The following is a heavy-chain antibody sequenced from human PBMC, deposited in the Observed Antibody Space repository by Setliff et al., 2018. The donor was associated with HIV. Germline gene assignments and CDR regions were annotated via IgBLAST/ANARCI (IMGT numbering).Heavy chain of an antibody. Sequence: ASVKVSCKASGYTFTNHLLYWVCQAPGQRLEWMGWINADNGNTRYSQKFQGRVTITRDTSASTAYMELSSLTSQDTAVYYCARERATGKPPLLNWYFDLWGRGTLVTVSS. CDR1: GYTFTNHL. CDR2: INADNGNT. D-gene: IGHD1-1*01. V-gene: IGHV1-3*01. J-gene: IGHJ2*01. CDR3: ARERATGKPPLLNWYFDL.